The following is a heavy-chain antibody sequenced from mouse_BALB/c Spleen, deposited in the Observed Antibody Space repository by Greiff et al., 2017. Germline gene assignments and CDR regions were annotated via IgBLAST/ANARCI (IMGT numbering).Heavy chain of an antibody. CDR3: ARGYGKEDAMDY. CDR2: ISCYNGAT. CDR1: GYSFTGYY. V-gene: IGHV1S34*01. D-gene: IGHD2-1*01. J-gene: IGHJ4*01. Sequence: LVKTGASVKISCKASGYSFTGYYMHWVKQSHGKSLEWIGYISCYNGATSYNQKFKGKATFTVDTSSSTAYMQFNSLTSEDSAVYYCARGYGKEDAMDYWGQGTSVTVSS.